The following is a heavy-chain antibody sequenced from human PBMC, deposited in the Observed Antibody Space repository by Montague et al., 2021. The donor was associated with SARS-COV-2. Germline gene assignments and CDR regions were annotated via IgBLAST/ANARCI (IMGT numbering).Heavy chain of an antibody. J-gene: IGHJ4*02. Sequence: SETLSLTCTVSGGSISSGTYYWGWVRQPPGKGLEWIGTINYGGNTYYNPSLRSRVTISVDTSKNQFSLKVTSVTAADTAVYYRARGILSMNMAVVVLLGGIYYFDSWGQGTLVAVSS. CDR2: INYGGNT. V-gene: IGHV4-39*01. D-gene: IGHD3-22*01. CDR3: ARGILSMNMAVVVLLGGIYYFDS. CDR1: GGSISSGTYY.